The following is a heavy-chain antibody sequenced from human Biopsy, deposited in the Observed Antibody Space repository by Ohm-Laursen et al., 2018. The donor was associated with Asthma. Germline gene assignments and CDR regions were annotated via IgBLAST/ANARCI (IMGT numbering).Heavy chain of an antibody. Sequence: SSLRLSCAASGFTFRTYAMDWVRQAPGRGLEWLADISSEGSWKNYADSVTGRFTISRDNARNTLTLVMNSLRPEDTAVYYCAKIEDARFVGYALDIWGQGTKVIVSA. CDR2: ISSEGSWK. J-gene: IGHJ3*02. CDR1: GFTFRTYA. CDR3: AKIEDARFVGYALDI. D-gene: IGHD5-12*01. V-gene: IGHV3-30*18.